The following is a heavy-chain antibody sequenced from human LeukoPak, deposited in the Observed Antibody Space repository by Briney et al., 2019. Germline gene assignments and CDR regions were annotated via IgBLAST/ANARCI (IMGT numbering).Heavy chain of an antibody. CDR1: GFTFSNYG. Sequence: GGSLRLSCAASGFTFSNYGMHWVRQAPGKGLEWVSSISSSSSYIYYADSVKGRFTISRDNAKNSLYLQMNSLRAEDTAVYYCARVFSAFDIWGQGTMGTVSS. CDR3: ARVFSAFDI. CDR2: ISSSSSYI. J-gene: IGHJ3*02. D-gene: IGHD3-10*02. V-gene: IGHV3-21*01.